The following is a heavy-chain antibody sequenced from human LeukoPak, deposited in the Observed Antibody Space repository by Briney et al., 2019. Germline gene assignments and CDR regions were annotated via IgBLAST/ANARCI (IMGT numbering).Heavy chain of an antibody. D-gene: IGHD1-26*01. V-gene: IGHV4-39*01. Sequence: PSETLSLTCTVSGGSIRSSTYFWGWIRQPPGKGLEWIGSIHYSGSTYYSPSLKSRVTMSVDMSKNQLSLKLSSVTAADTAVYYCASSLVGARGNHFDYWGQGTLVTVSS. J-gene: IGHJ4*02. CDR3: ASSLVGARGNHFDY. CDR2: IHYSGST. CDR1: GGSIRSSTYF.